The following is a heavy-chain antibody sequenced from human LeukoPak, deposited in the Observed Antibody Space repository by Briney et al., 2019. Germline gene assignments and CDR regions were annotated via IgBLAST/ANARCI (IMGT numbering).Heavy chain of an antibody. CDR1: GLTVSNNY. D-gene: IGHD3-16*01. J-gene: IGHJ4*02. CDR3: ASYDGRAAYFEY. V-gene: IGHV3-66*02. Sequence: GGSLRLSCAASGLTVSNNYMSWVRQAPGKGLEGVSVIFPGGITYYADSVRGRFTISRDNSKNTVDFQMNSLRPEDTAVYYCASYDGRAAYFEYWGQGTLVTVSS. CDR2: IFPGGIT.